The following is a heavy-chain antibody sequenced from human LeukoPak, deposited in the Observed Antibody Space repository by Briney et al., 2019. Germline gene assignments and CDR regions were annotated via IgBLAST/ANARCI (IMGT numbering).Heavy chain of an antibody. Sequence: SETLSLTCAVYGASFSGYYWSWLRQPPGKGLEWIGEINHSGSTNYNPSLKSRVTISVDTSKNQFSLKLSSVTAADTAVYYCARVKGGAAAATYYFDYWGQGTLVTVSS. D-gene: IGHD6-13*01. CDR2: INHSGST. J-gene: IGHJ4*02. CDR1: GASFSGYY. CDR3: ARVKGGAAAATYYFDY. V-gene: IGHV4-34*01.